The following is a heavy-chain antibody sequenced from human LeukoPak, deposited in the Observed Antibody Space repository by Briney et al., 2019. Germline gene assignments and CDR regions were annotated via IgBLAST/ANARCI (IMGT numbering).Heavy chain of an antibody. V-gene: IGHV3-23*01. CDR1: GFTFSKYA. J-gene: IGHJ4*02. CDR2: VNDRGTGT. CDR3: LPEYNKSLVVYY. Sequence: PGGSLRLSCAASGFTFSKYAMSWVRQAPGKGLEWVSTVNDRGTGTYYADSVKGRFTISRDNSKNTLYLQMNSLRAEDTALYYWLPEYNKSLVVYYWGQGTLVTVSS. D-gene: IGHD1-14*01.